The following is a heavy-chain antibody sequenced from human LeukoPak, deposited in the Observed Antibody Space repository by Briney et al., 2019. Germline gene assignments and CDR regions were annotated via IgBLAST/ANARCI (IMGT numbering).Heavy chain of an antibody. V-gene: IGHV4-59*08. CDR3: ARHRAYSSSSPFDE. CDR2: IYYTGST. J-gene: IGHJ4*02. D-gene: IGHD6-6*01. CDR1: GGSISSLY. Sequence: SETPALTCSVSGGSISSLYWSWIRQPPGKGLEWIGYIYYTGSTNYNPSLKSRVTMFVDMSKNQLSLRLSSVTAADTAVYYCARHRAYSSSSPFDEWGQGILTTVSS.